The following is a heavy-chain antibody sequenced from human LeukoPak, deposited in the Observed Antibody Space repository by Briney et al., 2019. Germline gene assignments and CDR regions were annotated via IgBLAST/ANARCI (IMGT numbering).Heavy chain of an antibody. CDR1: GYTFTSYG. Sequence: GASVKVSCKASGYTFTSYGISWVRQAPGQGLEWMGWISAYNGNTNYAQKLQGRVTMTTDTSTSTAYMELRSLRSDDTAVYYCAREGGSSGWSDPYYYYGMDVWGQGTTVTVSS. D-gene: IGHD6-19*01. CDR3: AREGGSSGWSDPYYYYGMDV. J-gene: IGHJ6*02. V-gene: IGHV1-18*01. CDR2: ISAYNGNT.